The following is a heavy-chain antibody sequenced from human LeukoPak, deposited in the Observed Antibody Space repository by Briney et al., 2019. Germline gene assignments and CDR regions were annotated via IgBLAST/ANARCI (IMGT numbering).Heavy chain of an antibody. V-gene: IGHV3-23*01. D-gene: IGHD4-17*01. CDR2: ISDSGGST. CDR1: GFTFSSYA. J-gene: IGHJ5*01. CDR3: AKDGPFSGDYNDS. Sequence: GGSLRLSCAASGFTFSSYAMSWVRQAPGKGLEWVSVISDSGGSTYYADSVKGRFTISRDNSKNTLYLQMNSLRAEDTAVYYCAKDGPFSGDYNDSWGQGTLVTVSS.